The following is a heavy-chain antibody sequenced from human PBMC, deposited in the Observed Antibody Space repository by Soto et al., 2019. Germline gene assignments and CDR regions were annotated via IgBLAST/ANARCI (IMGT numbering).Heavy chain of an antibody. CDR2: IYWNDDK. Sequence: QITLKESGPTLVKPTQTLTLTCTFSVFSLSTSGVGVGWIRQPPGKALEWLALIYWNDDKRYSPSLKSRLTITKDTSKNQVGLTMTNMDPVDTATDYWAHRPWEYYDSSGYYSPFYYWGQGTLVTVSS. CDR1: VFSLSTSGVG. D-gene: IGHD3-22*01. V-gene: IGHV2-5*01. CDR3: AHRPWEYYDSSGYYSPFYY. J-gene: IGHJ4*02.